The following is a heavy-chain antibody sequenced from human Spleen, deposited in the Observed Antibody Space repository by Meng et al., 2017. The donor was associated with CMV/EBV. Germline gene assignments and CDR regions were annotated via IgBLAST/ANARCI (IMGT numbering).Heavy chain of an antibody. CDR3: AHSGSIAAAPSLQFDP. CDR1: FSLSTSGVG. V-gene: IGHV2-5*05. CDR2: IYWDDDK. D-gene: IGHD6-13*01. J-gene: IGHJ5*02. Sequence: FSLSTSGVGVGWIRQPPGKALEWLALIYWDDDKRYGPSLKSRLTITKDTSKNQVVLTMTNMDPVDTATYYCAHSGSIAAAPSLQFDPWGQGTLVTVSS.